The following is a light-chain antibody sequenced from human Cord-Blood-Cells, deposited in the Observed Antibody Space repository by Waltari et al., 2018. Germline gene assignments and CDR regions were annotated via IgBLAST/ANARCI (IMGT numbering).Light chain of an antibody. V-gene: IGLV2-23*01. CDR2: EGS. CDR3: CSYAGSSTHVV. J-gene: IGLJ2*01. CDR1: SSDVGRYNL. Sequence: QSALTQPASVSGSPGQSLTISCTGTSSDVGRYNLVSWYQQHPGKAPKLMIYEGSKRPSGVSNRFSGSKSGNTASLTISGLQAEDEADYYCCSYAGSSTHVVFGGGTKLTVL.